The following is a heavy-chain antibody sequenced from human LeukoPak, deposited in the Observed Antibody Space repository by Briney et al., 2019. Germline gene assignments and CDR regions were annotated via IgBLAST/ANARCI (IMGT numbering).Heavy chain of an antibody. CDR1: GGSISSYY. J-gene: IGHJ5*02. D-gene: IGHD6-13*01. V-gene: IGHV4-59*01. CDR3: ARGFAAAGTFWFDP. CDR2: IYYSGST. Sequence: PSETLSLTCTVSGGSISSYYWSWIRQPPGKGLEWXXYIYYSGSTNYNPSLKSRVTISVDTSKNQFSLKLSSVTAADTAVYYCARGFAAAGTFWFDPWGQGTLVTVSS.